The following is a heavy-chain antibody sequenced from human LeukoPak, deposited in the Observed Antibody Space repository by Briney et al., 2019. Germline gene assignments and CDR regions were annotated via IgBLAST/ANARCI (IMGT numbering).Heavy chain of an antibody. D-gene: IGHD2-15*01. CDR1: GGSISSYY. J-gene: IGHJ3*02. Sequence: SETLSLTCTVSGGSISSYYWSWIRQPPGKGLEWIGYIYYSGSTNYNPSLKSRVTISVDTSKNQFSLKLSSVTAADTAVYYCARQARRWVVAATGPSGSFDIWGQGTMVTVSS. V-gene: IGHV4-59*08. CDR3: ARQARRWVVAATGPSGSFDI. CDR2: IYYSGST.